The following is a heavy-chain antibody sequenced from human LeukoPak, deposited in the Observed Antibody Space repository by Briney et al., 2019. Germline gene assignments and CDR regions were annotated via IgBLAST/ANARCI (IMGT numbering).Heavy chain of an antibody. V-gene: IGHV4-34*01. CDR3: AREGVTADGVDY. D-gene: IGHD2-21*02. Sequence: SETLSLTCAVYGGSFSGYYWSWIRQPPGKGLEWIGEINHSGSTNYNPSLKSRVTISVDTSKNQFSLKLSSVTAADTAVYYCAREGVTADGVDYWGQGTLVTVSS. J-gene: IGHJ4*02. CDR2: INHSGST. CDR1: GGSFSGYY.